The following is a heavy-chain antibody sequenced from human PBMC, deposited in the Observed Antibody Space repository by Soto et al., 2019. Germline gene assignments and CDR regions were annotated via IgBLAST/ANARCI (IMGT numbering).Heavy chain of an antibody. J-gene: IGHJ5*02. CDR1: GGTFSTYP. V-gene: IGHV1-69*01. CDR3: ARGATHGSSWYFWFDP. D-gene: IGHD6-13*01. Sequence: QVQLVQSGAEVRMPGSSVKVSCKASGGTFSTYPINWVRQAPGQGLEWMGGIIPLFGTTNYAQKFKGRVTNTGDETTSTGHMELSSLRAEDAAVYYCARGATHGSSWYFWFDPWGQGTLVTVSS. CDR2: IIPLFGTT.